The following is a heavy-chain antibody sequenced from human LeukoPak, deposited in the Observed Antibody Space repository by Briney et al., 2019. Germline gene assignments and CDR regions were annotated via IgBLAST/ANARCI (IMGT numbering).Heavy chain of an antibody. CDR1: GFTFSSYA. CDR3: ARVSGREVVPAAMGIYGMDV. V-gene: IGHV3-23*01. D-gene: IGHD2-2*01. CDR2: ISGSGGST. J-gene: IGHJ6*02. Sequence: QSGGSLRLSCAASGFTFSSYAMSWVRQAPGKGLEWVSAISGSGGSTYYADSVKGRFTISRDNSKNTLYLQMNSLRAEDTAVYYCARVSGREVVPAAMGIYGMDVWGQGTTVTVSS.